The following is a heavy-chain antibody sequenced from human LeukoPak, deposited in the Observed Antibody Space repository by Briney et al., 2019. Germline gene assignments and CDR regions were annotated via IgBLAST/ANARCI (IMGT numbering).Heavy chain of an antibody. J-gene: IGHJ4*02. Sequence: GASVKVSCKASGYTFTSYGISWVRQAPGQGLEWMGWISAYNGNTNYAQKLQGRVTMTTDTSTSTAYMELRSLRSDDTAVYYCARAPQGDAPVDFDYWGQGTLVTVSS. V-gene: IGHV1-18*01. CDR2: ISAYNGNT. CDR3: ARAPQGDAPVDFDY. CDR1: GYTFTSYG. D-gene: IGHD3-16*01.